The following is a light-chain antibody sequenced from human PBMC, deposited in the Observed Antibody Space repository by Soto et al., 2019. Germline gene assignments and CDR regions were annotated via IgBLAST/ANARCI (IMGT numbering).Light chain of an antibody. CDR3: CAYTTTSTLI. CDR1: RSDVGGYAY. V-gene: IGLV2-11*01. Sequence: QSALTQPRSVSGSPGQSVTISCTGTRSDVGGYAYISWYQQHPGKVPKLIIYDVSKRPSGVPDRFSGSKSGNTASLTISGLQAEDEADYYCCAYTTTSTLIFGTGTKLTVL. CDR2: DVS. J-gene: IGLJ1*01.